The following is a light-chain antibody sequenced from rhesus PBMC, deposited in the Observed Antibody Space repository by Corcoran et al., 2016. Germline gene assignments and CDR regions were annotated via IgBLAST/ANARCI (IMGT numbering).Light chain of an antibody. J-gene: IGKJ1*01. Sequence: EIVLTQSPATLSLSPGERATLSCRASQSVSSSLAWYQQKPGQVPRLLIYGASSRAPGIPERFSGSGSGTDFTLTISSLEPEDFAVYDCQQYSNWPRTFGQGTKVEIK. V-gene: IGKV3-42*03. CDR2: GAS. CDR3: QQYSNWPRT. CDR1: QSVSSS.